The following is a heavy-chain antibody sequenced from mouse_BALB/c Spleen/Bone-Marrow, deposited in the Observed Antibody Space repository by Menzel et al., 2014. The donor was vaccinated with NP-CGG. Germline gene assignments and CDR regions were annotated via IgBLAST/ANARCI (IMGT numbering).Heavy chain of an antibody. CDR3: TRETTAVADFDY. D-gene: IGHD1-1*01. CDR1: GYSITSGYG. Sequence: EVQVVESGLDLVKPSQSLSLTCTVTGYSITSGYGWHWIRQFPGNKLEWMGYIHYRGSTNYNPSLKSRISITRDTSKNQFSLQLNSVTTEDTATYYCTRETTAVADFDYWGQGATLTVTS. CDR2: IHYRGST. V-gene: IGHV3-1*02. J-gene: IGHJ2*01.